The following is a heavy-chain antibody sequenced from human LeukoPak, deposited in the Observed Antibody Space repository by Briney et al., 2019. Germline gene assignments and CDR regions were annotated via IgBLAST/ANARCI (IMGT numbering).Heavy chain of an antibody. CDR1: GYSFTSYW. J-gene: IGHJ3*02. D-gene: IGHD4-23*01. CDR3: ARLIYGGNSLGAFDI. CDR2: IYPGDSDT. V-gene: IGHV5-51*01. Sequence: NHGESLKISCKGSGYSFTSYWIGWVRQMPGKGLEWMGIIYPGDSDTRYSPSFQGQVTISADKSISTAYLQWSSLKASDTAMYYCARLIYGGNSLGAFDIWGQGTMVTVSS.